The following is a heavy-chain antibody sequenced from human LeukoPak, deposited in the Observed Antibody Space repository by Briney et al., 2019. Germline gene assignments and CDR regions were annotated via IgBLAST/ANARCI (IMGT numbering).Heavy chain of an antibody. D-gene: IGHD3-22*01. CDR2: IIPIFGTA. CDR1: GGTFSSYA. V-gene: IGHV1-69*13. Sequence: ASVKVPCKASGGTFSSYAISWVRQAPGQGLEWMGGIIPIFGTANYAQKFQGRVTITADESTSTAYMELSSLRSEDTAVYYCARAPLDYYDSSGYYYFDYWGQGTLVTVSS. CDR3: ARAPLDYYDSSGYYYFDY. J-gene: IGHJ4*02.